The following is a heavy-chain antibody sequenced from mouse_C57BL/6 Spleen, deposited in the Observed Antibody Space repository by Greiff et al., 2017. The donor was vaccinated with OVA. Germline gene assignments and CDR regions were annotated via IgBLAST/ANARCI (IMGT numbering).Heavy chain of an antibody. V-gene: IGHV1-26*01. CDR1: GYTFTDYY. J-gene: IGHJ1*03. CDR2: INPNNGGT. Sequence: EVKLQQSGPELVKPGASVKISCKASGYTFTDYYMNWVKQSHGKSLEWIGDINPNNGGTSYNQKFKGKATLTVDKSSSTAYMELRSLTSEDSAVYYCARDGNYEWYFDVWGTGTTVTVSS. D-gene: IGHD2-1*01. CDR3: ARDGNYEWYFDV.